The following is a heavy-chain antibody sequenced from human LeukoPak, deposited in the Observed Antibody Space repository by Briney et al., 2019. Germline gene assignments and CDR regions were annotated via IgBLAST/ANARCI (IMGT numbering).Heavy chain of an antibody. J-gene: IGHJ4*02. Sequence: GTSLRLSCAASGFTFSSYGMHWVRQAPGKGLEWVAVIWFDGSKRYYADSVRGRFTISRDNSKNTLYLQMNSLRAEDTAVYYCASSMTYYFDYWGQGTLVTVSS. CDR3: ASSMTYYFDY. V-gene: IGHV3-33*03. CDR1: GFTFSSYG. CDR2: IWFDGSKR. D-gene: IGHD3-16*01.